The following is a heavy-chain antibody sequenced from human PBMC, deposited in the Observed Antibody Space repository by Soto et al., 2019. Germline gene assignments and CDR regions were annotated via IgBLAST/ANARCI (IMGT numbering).Heavy chain of an antibody. J-gene: IGHJ3*02. CDR2: ISYDASNK. Sequence: PGGSLRLSCAGSGFTFSTSGMYWVRQAPGKGLEWVALISYDASNKYYADSVKGRFTVSRDNSKNTLYLQMDSLRADDTAVYYCAKGPLLTWTPPVDMWGQGTMVTVSS. CDR3: AKGPLLTWTPPVDM. D-gene: IGHD1-1*01. V-gene: IGHV3-30*18. CDR1: GFTFSTSG.